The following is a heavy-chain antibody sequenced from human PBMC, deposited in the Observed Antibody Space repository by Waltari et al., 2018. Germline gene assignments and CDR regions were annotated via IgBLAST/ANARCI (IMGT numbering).Heavy chain of an antibody. CDR2: VHYTGNP. V-gene: IGHV4-39*01. CDR1: VGPISTNIFS. J-gene: IGHJ6*03. CDR3: ARLFNHYIDV. Sequence: QLQLQESGPGLVKSSETLSLTGSVPVGPISTNIFSWGWIRQTPGKGLEWIGSVHYTGNPYYNPPLKHRVTISVDSSKNEFSLRLRSVTASDTAVYYCARLFNHYIDVWGRGTAVTVSS.